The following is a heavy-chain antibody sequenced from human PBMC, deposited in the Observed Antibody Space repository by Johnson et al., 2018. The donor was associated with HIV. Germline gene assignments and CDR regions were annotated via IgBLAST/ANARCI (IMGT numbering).Heavy chain of an antibody. CDR2: INQAGSEK. CDR3: STDYHRGDDAFDI. CDR1: GFTFSSYW. Sequence: VQLVESGGGLVQPGESLRLSCAASGFTFSSYWMSWVRQATGNGLEWVANINQAGSEKSYVDSVKGRFTISRDNAKNSLSLQMNSLRAEDTAVYYCSTDYHRGDDAFDIWGQGTMVTVSS. V-gene: IGHV3-7*03. D-gene: IGHD3-16*01. J-gene: IGHJ3*02.